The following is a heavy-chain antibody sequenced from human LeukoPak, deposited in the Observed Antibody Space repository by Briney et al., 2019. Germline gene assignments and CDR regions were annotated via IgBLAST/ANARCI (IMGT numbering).Heavy chain of an antibody. Sequence: GGSLRLSCAASGFTFRSYAVSWVRQAPGKGPEWVANIRQDGGEIYYVGSVKGRFAISRDNAKNSLYLQMNSLRDEDTAVYYCARYGNGAWLAHYAFDIWGQGTMVTVSS. D-gene: IGHD6-19*01. CDR2: IRQDGGEI. V-gene: IGHV3-7*01. J-gene: IGHJ3*02. CDR1: GFTFRSYA. CDR3: ARYGNGAWLAHYAFDI.